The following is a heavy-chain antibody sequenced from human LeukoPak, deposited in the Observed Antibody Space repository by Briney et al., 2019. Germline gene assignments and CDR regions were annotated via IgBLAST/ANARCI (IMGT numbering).Heavy chain of an antibody. CDR3: ARSRQASGLFNS. CDR1: GGAITSGGYS. Sequence: SETLSLTCTVSGGAITSGGYSWNWIRQPPGKGLEWVGCIYDRGPAYYNPSLKSRFTISVDRPKNQFFLNVTSLTAADTAVYYCARSRQASGLFNSWGQGTLVVVSS. J-gene: IGHJ5*01. CDR2: IYDRGPA. D-gene: IGHD3-10*01. V-gene: IGHV4-30-2*01.